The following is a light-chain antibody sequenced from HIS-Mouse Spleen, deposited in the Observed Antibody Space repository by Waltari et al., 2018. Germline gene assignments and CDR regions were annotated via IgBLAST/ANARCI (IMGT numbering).Light chain of an antibody. J-gene: IGKJ2*01. CDR1: QSDLYSSNNKND. CDR3: EQYYSTPYT. CDR2: WAS. Sequence: DILMTQSPDSLAVSLGERATINCKSSQSDLYSSNNKNDLAWYQQKPGQPPKLLIYWASTRESGVPDRFSGSGSGTDFTLTISSLQAEDVAVYYCEQYYSTPYTFGQGTKLEIK. V-gene: IGKV4-1*01.